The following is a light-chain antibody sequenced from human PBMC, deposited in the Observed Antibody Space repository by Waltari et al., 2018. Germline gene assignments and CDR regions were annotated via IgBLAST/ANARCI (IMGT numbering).Light chain of an antibody. CDR1: QSVGRS. V-gene: IGKV3-20*01. CDR2: GAS. CDR3: QHYERLPAA. Sequence: EIVLTQSPGTLSLSPGERATLSCRASQSVGRSLAWYQQKPGQAPRLLIYGASRRATGIPDRFSGSGSGTDFSLTISRLEPEDFAVYYCQHYERLPAAFGQGTKVEI. J-gene: IGKJ1*01.